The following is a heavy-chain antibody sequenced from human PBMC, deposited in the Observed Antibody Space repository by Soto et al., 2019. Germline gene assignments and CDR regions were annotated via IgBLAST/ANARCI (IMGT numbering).Heavy chain of an antibody. CDR1: GGSISSYY. CDR2: IYYSGST. V-gene: IGHV4-59*01. CDR3: ARTPTPLFLSDV. J-gene: IGHJ6*04. Sequence: SETLSLTCTVSGGSISSYYWSWIRQPPGKGLEWIGYIYYSGSTNYNPSLKSRVTISVDTSKNQFSLKLSSVTAADTAVYYCARTPTPLFLSDVWGKGTTVTVSS.